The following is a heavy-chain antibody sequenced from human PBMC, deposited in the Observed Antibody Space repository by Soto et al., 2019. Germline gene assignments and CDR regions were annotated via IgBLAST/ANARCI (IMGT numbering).Heavy chain of an antibody. CDR2: IWHDGSNK. CDR3: ARAVGPFDY. D-gene: IGHD1-26*01. V-gene: IGHV3-33*01. CDR1: GFTFSTYG. Sequence: QVQLVESGGGVVQPGRSLRLSCAAAGFTFSTYGIHWVRQAPGKGLEWVAVIWHDGSNKYYADSVKGRFTISRDNSKNPLYLEMNSLRAEDTAVYYCARAVGPFDYWGQGTLVTVSS. J-gene: IGHJ4*02.